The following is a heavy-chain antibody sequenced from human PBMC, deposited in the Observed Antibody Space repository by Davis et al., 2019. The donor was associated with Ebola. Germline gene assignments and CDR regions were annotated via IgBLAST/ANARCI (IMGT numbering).Heavy chain of an antibody. CDR1: GGTFSSNS. J-gene: IGHJ6*02. D-gene: IGHD3-22*01. V-gene: IGHV1-69*02. CDR3: ARVNSYYDSSGYYGTGFADHYYYAMDV. CDR2: ILPAVGIA. Sequence: AASVKVSCKASGGTFSSNSISWVRQAPGQGLEWMGRILPAVGIADYAQKFQGRVTITADTSTSTAYMELSSLRSEDTAVYFCARVNSYYDSSGYYGTGFADHYYYAMDVWGQGTTVTVSS.